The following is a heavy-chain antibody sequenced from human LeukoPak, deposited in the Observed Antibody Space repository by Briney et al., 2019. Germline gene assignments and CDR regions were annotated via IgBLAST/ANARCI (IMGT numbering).Heavy chain of an antibody. J-gene: IGHJ6*03. CDR3: ARPPVTYYYYYYYMDV. V-gene: IGHV3-30*01. CDR1: GFTFSSYA. Sequence: GGSLRLSCAASGFTFSSYAMHWVRQAPGKGPEWVAVISYDGSNKYYADSVKGRFTISRDNSKNTLYLQMNSLRAEDTAVYYCARPPVTYYYYYYYMDVWGKGTTVTVSS. D-gene: IGHD4-17*01. CDR2: ISYDGSNK.